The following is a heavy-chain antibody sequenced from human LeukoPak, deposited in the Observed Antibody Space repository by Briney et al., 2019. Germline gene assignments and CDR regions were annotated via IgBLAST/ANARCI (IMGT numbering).Heavy chain of an antibody. CDR1: GFTFSSYA. CDR3: AKDLGYSSSSIAFDI. D-gene: IGHD6-6*01. J-gene: IGHJ3*02. V-gene: IGHV3-23*01. CDR2: LTGSGDNT. Sequence: PGGSLRLSCAASGFTFSSYAMTWVRQAPGKGLEWVSVLTGSGDNTYYADSVKGRFTISRDNSKNTLYLQMNSLRAEDTAVYYCAKDLGYSSSSIAFDIWGQGTMVTVSS.